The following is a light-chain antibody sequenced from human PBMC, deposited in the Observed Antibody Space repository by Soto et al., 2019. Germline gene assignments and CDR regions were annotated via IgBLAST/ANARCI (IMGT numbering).Light chain of an antibody. CDR2: AAS. CDR1: QSVSSSY. CDR3: QQYGSSPGFT. Sequence: EIVLTQSPGTLSLSPGERATLSCRASQSVSSSYLAWYQQKPGQAPRLLIYAASSRATGIPDRFSGSGSGTDFTTTISRLEPEDFAVYYCQQYGSSPGFTFGPGTKVDIK. J-gene: IGKJ3*01. V-gene: IGKV3-20*01.